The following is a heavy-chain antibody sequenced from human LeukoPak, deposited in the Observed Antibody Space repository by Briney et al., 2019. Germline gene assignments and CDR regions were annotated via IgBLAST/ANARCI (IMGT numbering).Heavy chain of an antibody. CDR1: GFTFSSYS. J-gene: IGHJ6*02. V-gene: IGHV3-48*02. CDR2: ISSSSSTI. CDR3: ARDYYDSSGYSYYYYYGMDV. Sequence: PGGSLGLSCAASGFTFSSYSMNWVRQAPGKGLEWVSYISSSSSTIYYADSVKGRFTISRDNAKNSLYLQMNSLRDEDTAVYYCARDYYDSSGYSYYYYYGMDVWGQGTTVTVSS. D-gene: IGHD3-22*01.